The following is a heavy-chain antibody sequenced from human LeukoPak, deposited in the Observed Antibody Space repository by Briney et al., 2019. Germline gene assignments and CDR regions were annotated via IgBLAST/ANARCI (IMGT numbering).Heavy chain of an antibody. CDR1: GFTFSSYA. CDR2: ISYDGSNK. V-gene: IGHV3-30*04. Sequence: GRSLRLSCAASGFTFSSYAMHWVRQAPGKGLEWVAVISYDGSNKYYAVSVKGRFTISRDNSKNTLYLQMNSLRAEDTAVYYCARAVIGPDYWGQGTLVTASS. D-gene: IGHD3-16*02. J-gene: IGHJ4*02. CDR3: ARAVIGPDY.